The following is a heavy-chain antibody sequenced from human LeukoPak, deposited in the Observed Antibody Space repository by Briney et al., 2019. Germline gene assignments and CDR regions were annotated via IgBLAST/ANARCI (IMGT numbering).Heavy chain of an antibody. Sequence: SETLSLTCTVSGGSISIYHWSWIRQPAGKGLEWIGRFYTSGSTSYSPSLKSRVTISVDKSKTQFSLKLSSVTAADTAIYYCASLQSDAAMVIQNWGQGTLVTVAS. CDR2: FYTSGST. V-gene: IGHV4-4*07. J-gene: IGHJ4*02. CDR1: GGSISIYH. D-gene: IGHD5-18*01. CDR3: ASLQSDAAMVIQN.